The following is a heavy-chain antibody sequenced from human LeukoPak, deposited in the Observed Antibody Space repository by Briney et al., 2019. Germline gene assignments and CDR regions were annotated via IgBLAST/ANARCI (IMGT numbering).Heavy chain of an antibody. CDR3: VRGGGGFDF. CDR2: VKLDGSDK. D-gene: IGHD6-25*01. J-gene: IGHJ5*01. Sequence: GGSLRLSCAASGFDFSSYWMSWVRQAPGKGLEWVANVKLDGSDKYYVDSVKGRFTISRDNAKNSLYLQINNLRAEDAAVYYCVRGGGGFDFWGRGTLVTVSS. CDR1: GFDFSSYW. V-gene: IGHV3-7*01.